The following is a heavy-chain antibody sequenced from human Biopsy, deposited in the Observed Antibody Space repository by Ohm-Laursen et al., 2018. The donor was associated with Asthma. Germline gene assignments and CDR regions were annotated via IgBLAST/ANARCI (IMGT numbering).Heavy chain of an antibody. J-gene: IGHJ4*02. V-gene: IGHV1-2*06. CDR2: INPNSGGT. D-gene: IGHD3-22*01. Sequence: ASVKVSCKTSGYTFIGYHIHWVRQAPGQGLEWMGRINPNSGGTNYAQKFQGRVTMTSDTSISTAYMELSRLRSDDTAVYYCAREVVSSGFYFDSWGQGTLVTVSS. CDR1: GYTFIGYH. CDR3: AREVVSSGFYFDS.